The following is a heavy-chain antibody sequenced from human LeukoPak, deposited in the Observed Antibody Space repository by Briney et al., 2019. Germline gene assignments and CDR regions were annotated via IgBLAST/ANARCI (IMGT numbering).Heavy chain of an antibody. Sequence: ASVKVSCKASGYTFTNYYIHWVRQAPGQGLEWMAIINPSGGSTSYAQKFQGRVTMTRDTSTSTVYMELSSLRSEDTAVYYCARSSGSGSYRLEYLQHWGQGTLVTVSS. CDR1: GYTFTNYY. D-gene: IGHD3-10*01. V-gene: IGHV1-46*01. CDR2: INPSGGST. CDR3: ARSSGSGSYRLEYLQH. J-gene: IGHJ1*01.